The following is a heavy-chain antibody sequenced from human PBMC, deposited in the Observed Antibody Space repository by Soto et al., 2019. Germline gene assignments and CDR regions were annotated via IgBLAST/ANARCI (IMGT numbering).Heavy chain of an antibody. CDR3: ARAVVAALLPKELYYFDY. Sequence: QLQLQESGSGLVKPSQTLSLTCAVSGGSISSGGYSWSWIRQPPGKGLEWIGYIYHSGSTYYNPSLKSRVTISVDRSKNQFSLKLSSVTAADTAVYYCARAVVAALLPKELYYFDYWGQGTLVTVSS. J-gene: IGHJ4*02. CDR1: GGSISSGGYS. V-gene: IGHV4-30-2*01. CDR2: IYHSGST. D-gene: IGHD3-22*01.